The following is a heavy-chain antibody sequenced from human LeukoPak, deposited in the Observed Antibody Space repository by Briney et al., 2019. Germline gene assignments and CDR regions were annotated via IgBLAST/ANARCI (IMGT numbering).Heavy chain of an antibody. D-gene: IGHD2-15*01. CDR1: GFTFSSYG. Sequence: GGSLRLSCAASGFTFSSYGMHWVRQAPGKGLEWVAVISYDGSIKYFADSVKGRFTISRDNSKNTLYLQMNSLRAEDTAVYYCARTRYCSGGSCYSGLNWFDPWGQGTLVTVSS. CDR3: ARTRYCSGGSCYSGLNWFDP. J-gene: IGHJ5*02. CDR2: ISYDGSIK. V-gene: IGHV3-30*03.